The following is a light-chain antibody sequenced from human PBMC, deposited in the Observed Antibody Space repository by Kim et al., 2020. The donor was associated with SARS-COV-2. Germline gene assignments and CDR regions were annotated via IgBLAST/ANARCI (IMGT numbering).Light chain of an antibody. CDR2: LGS. J-gene: IGKJ4*01. CDR3: MQALQTRVT. Sequence: DIVMTQSPLSLPVTPGEPASISCRSSQSLLHNNGYNYLDWYLQKPGQSPQLLIYLGSNRASGVPDRFSGSGSGTDFTLKISRVEAEDVGVYYCMQALQTRVTFGGGTKLEI. CDR1: QSLLHNNGYNY. V-gene: IGKV2-28*01.